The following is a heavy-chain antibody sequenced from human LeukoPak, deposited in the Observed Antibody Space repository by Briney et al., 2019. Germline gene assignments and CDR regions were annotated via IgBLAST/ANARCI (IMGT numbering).Heavy chain of an antibody. Sequence: PGGSLRLSCAASGFTFSDYYMSWIRQAPGKGLEWVSYISGTGSTMYYADSVKGRFTISRDNAKNSLYLQMNSLRAEDTAVYYCARDRGGPGYTYGQPLDYWGQGTLVTVPS. J-gene: IGHJ4*02. V-gene: IGHV3-11*01. D-gene: IGHD5-18*01. CDR1: GFTFSDYY. CDR3: ARDRGGPGYTYGQPLDY. CDR2: ISGTGSTM.